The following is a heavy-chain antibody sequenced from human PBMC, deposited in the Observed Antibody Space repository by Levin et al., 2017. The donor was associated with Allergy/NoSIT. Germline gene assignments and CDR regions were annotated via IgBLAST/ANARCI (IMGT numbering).Heavy chain of an antibody. CDR1: GGSFSGYY. CDR3: ARGFPHPDRDGYDLNWFDP. V-gene: IGHV4-34*01. Sequence: SQTLSLTCAVYGGSFSGYYWSWIRQPPGKGLEWIGEINHSGSTNYNPSLKSRVTISVDTSKNQFSLKLSSVTAADTAVYYCARGFPHPDRDGYDLNWFDPWGQGTLVTVSS. D-gene: IGHD5-24*01. CDR2: INHSGST. J-gene: IGHJ5*02.